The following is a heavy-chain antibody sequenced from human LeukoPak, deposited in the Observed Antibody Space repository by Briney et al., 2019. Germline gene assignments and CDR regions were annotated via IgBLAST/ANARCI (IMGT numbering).Heavy chain of an antibody. V-gene: IGHV4-30-4*01. J-gene: IGHJ6*02. CDR3: ARDIVVVPAATDPYYYYGMDV. D-gene: IGHD2-2*01. CDR1: GGSISSGDYY. Sequence: KASETLSLTCTVSGGSISSGDYYWSWIRQPSGKGLEWIGYIYYSGSTYYNPSLKSRVTISVDTSKNQFSLKLSSVTAADTAVYYCARDIVVVPAATDPYYYYGMDVWGQGTSVTVSS. CDR2: IYYSGST.